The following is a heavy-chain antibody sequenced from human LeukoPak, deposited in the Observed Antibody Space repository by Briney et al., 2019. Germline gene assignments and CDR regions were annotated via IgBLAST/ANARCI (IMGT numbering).Heavy chain of an antibody. D-gene: IGHD3-9*01. CDR2: INSDGSST. CDR3: ARGGYDILTADFDY. J-gene: IGHJ4*02. Sequence: GGSLRLSCAASGFTFSSYWMHWVRQAPGKGLVWVSRINSDGSSTSYADSVKGRFTISRDNSKNTLYLQMNSLRAEDTAVYYCARGGYDILTADFDYWGQGTLVTVSS. V-gene: IGHV3-74*01. CDR1: GFTFSSYW.